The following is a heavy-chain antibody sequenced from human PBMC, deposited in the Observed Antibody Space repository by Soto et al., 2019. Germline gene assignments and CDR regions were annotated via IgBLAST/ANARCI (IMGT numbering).Heavy chain of an antibody. Sequence: QVQLVESGGGEVQPGRSLTISCAASGFTFSTYGMHWVRQTPGKGLEWVAVISYDGTNKFYSDSVKGRFTISSDNFKNTLTLQMNSLRAGETAVYSCAKDLHSYGDYVYYCYGMDVWGLGTRVTVSS. V-gene: IGHV3-30*18. J-gene: IGHJ6*02. CDR3: AKDLHSYGDYVYYCYGMDV. D-gene: IGHD4-17*01. CDR2: ISYDGTNK. CDR1: GFTFSTYG.